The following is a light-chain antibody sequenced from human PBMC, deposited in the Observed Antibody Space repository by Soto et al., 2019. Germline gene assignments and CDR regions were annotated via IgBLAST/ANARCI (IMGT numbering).Light chain of an antibody. V-gene: IGKV3-15*01. CDR1: QSISSN. Sequence: EIVKTQSPATLSVSPGERATLSCRASQSISSNLAWYQQKPGQAPRLLIYGASTRATGIPARFSGSGSGTEFTLTISNLQSEDFAVYHCQQYNNWPLFTFGPGTKVDIK. J-gene: IGKJ3*01. CDR2: GAS. CDR3: QQYNNWPLFT.